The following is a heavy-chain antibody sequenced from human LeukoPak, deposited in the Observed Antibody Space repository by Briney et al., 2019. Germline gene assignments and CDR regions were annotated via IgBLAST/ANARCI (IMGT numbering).Heavy chain of an antibody. CDR1: GFTFSSYA. V-gene: IGHV3-30*04. D-gene: IGHD3-22*01. CDR2: ISYDGSNK. Sequence: GGSLRLSCAASGFTFSSYAMHWVRQGPGKGLEWVAVISYDGSNKYYADSVKGRFTISRDNSKNTLYLQMNSLRAEDTAVYYCARVGGYLTRRWDEYYFDYWGQGTLVTVSS. CDR3: ARVGGYLTRRWDEYYFDY. J-gene: IGHJ4*02.